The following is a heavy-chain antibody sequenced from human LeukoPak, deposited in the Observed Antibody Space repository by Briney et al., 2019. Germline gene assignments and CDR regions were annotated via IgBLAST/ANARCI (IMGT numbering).Heavy chain of an antibody. CDR2: ISSSGSTI. CDR1: GFTFSSYE. Sequence: PGGSLRLSCAASGFTFSSYEMNWVRQAPGKGLEXVSYISSSGSTIYYADSVKGRFTISRDNAKNSLYLQMNSLRAGDTAVYYCARDRGYSYPFDYWGQGTLVTVSS. V-gene: IGHV3-48*03. J-gene: IGHJ4*02. D-gene: IGHD5-18*01. CDR3: ARDRGYSYPFDY.